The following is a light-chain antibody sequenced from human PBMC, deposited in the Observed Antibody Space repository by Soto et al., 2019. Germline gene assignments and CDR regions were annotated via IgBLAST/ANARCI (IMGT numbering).Light chain of an antibody. J-gene: IGKJ1*01. Sequence: EIVMTQSPATLSVSPGERATLSCRASQSVSSNLAWYQQKPCQAPRLLIYDASNRATGIPARFSGSGSGTEFTLTISSLQSEDFAVYYCQQYSIWRTFGQGTKVDI. CDR1: QSVSSN. V-gene: IGKV3D-15*01. CDR2: DAS. CDR3: QQYSIWRT.